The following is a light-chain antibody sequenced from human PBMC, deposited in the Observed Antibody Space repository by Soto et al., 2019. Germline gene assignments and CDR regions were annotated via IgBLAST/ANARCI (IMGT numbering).Light chain of an antibody. CDR1: QSVSSN. J-gene: IGKJ4*01. Sequence: EIVMTQSPATLSVSPGERATLSCRASQSVSSNLAWYQQKPGQAPRLLIYGASTRATGIPARFSGSGSGTEFTLTISSLQSEDFAVYYWQQYNNWPLTFGGGIKVEMK. V-gene: IGKV3-15*01. CDR3: QQYNNWPLT. CDR2: GAS.